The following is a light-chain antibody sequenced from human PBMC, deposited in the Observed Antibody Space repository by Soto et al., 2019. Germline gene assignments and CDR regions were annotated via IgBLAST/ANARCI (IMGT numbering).Light chain of an antibody. CDR1: QSISSW. CDR2: KAS. Sequence: DIQMTQSPSTLSASVGARVTMTCRASQSISSWLAWYQQTPGKAPKLLIYKASSLESGVPSRFSGSGSGTEFTLTISSLQPDDFATYYCQQYNSYPWTFGQGTKVEIK. CDR3: QQYNSYPWT. J-gene: IGKJ1*01. V-gene: IGKV1-5*03.